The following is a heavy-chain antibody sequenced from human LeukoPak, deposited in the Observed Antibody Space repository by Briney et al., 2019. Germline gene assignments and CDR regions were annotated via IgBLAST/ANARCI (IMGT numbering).Heavy chain of an antibody. V-gene: IGHV1-46*01. D-gene: IGHD3-16*01. J-gene: IGHJ1*01. CDR2: INPTGGST. Sequence: ASVKVSCKASGYTFSSYYMHWVRQAPGQGLEWMGIINPTGGSTSYAQKFQGRVTMTRDTSTSTVYMEVSSLRSEDTAVYYCARDLGAGLEQPFQHWGQGTLVTVSS. CDR3: ARDLGAGLEQPFQH. CDR1: GYTFSSYY.